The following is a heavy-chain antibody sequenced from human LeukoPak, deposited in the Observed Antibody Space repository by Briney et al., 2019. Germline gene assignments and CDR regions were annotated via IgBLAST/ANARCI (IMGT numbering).Heavy chain of an antibody. Sequence: ASVKVSCKACGYTFTGYYVHWVRQAPGQGLEWMGWINPDSDDTNYAQKFQGRVTMTRDTSISTAYMELSRLRSDDTAVYYCARDGQSPSDYWGQGTLVTVSS. CDR2: INPDSDDT. J-gene: IGHJ4*02. CDR1: GYTFTGYY. V-gene: IGHV1-2*02. D-gene: IGHD6-19*01. CDR3: ARDGQSPSDY.